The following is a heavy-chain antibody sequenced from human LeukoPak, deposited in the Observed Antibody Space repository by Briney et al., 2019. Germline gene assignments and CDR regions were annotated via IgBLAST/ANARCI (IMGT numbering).Heavy chain of an antibody. Sequence: SVKVSCKASGGTFSSYAISWVRQAPGQGLEWMGRIIPILGIANYAQKFQGRVTITADKSTSTAYMELSSLRSEDTAVYYCATGPMITFGGVIVPDAFDIWGQGTMVTVSS. D-gene: IGHD3-16*02. CDR3: ATGPMITFGGVIVPDAFDI. J-gene: IGHJ3*02. CDR1: GGTFSSYA. CDR2: IIPILGIA. V-gene: IGHV1-69*04.